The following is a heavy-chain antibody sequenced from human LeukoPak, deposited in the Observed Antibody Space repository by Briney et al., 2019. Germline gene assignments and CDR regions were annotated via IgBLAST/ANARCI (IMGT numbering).Heavy chain of an antibody. D-gene: IGHD2-15*01. V-gene: IGHV1-8*01. J-gene: IGHJ6*03. CDR2: MNPNSGNT. CDR3: ARDIGDCSGGSCYPHYYYYYMDV. Sequence: ASVKVSCKASGYTFTSYDINWVRQAPGQGLEWMGWMNPNSGNTGYAQKFQGRVTMTRNTSINTAYMELSSLRSEDTAVYYCARDIGDCSGGSCYPHYYYYYMDVWGKGTTVTVSS. CDR1: GYTFTSYD.